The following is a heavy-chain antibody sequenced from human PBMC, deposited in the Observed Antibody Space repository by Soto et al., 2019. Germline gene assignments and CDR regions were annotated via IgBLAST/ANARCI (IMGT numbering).Heavy chain of an antibody. CDR2: ISAYNGNT. J-gene: IGHJ5*02. Sequence: ASVKVSCKASGYTFTSYGISWVRQAPGQGLEWMGWISAYNGNTNYAQKLQGRVTMTTDTSTSTAYMELRSLRSDDTAVYYCARYSSRYCSGGSCYSVNWFDPWGQGTLVTVSS. V-gene: IGHV1-18*01. CDR3: ARYSSRYCSGGSCYSVNWFDP. CDR1: GYTFTSYG. D-gene: IGHD2-15*01.